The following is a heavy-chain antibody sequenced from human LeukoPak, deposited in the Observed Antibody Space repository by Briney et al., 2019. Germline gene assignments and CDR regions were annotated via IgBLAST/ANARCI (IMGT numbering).Heavy chain of an antibody. CDR2: ISGSGGST. CDR1: GFTFSSYA. J-gene: IGHJ6*02. CDR3: AKPNGARNYYYGMDV. D-gene: IGHD2-8*01. Sequence: GGSLRLSCAASGFTFSSYAMSWVRQAPGKGLEWVSAISGSGGSTYYADSVKGRFTISRDNSKNTLYLQMNSLRAEDTAVYYCAKPNGARNYYYGMDVWGQGTTVTVSS. V-gene: IGHV3-23*01.